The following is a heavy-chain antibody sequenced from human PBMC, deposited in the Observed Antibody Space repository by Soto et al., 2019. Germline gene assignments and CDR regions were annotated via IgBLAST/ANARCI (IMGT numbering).Heavy chain of an antibody. CDR1: GYTFTSYY. CDR3: ARSIRYYGMDV. D-gene: IGHD3-16*01. CDR2: INPSGGST. J-gene: IGHJ6*02. V-gene: IGHV1-46*01. Sequence: ASVKVSCKASGYTFTSYYMHWVRQAPGQGLEWMARINPSGGSTSYAQKFQGRVTMTRDTSTSTVYMGLSSLRYKDTAVYYCARSIRYYGMDVWGQGTTVTVSS.